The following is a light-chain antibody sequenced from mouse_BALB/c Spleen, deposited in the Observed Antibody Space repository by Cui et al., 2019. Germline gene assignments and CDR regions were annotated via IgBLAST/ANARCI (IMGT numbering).Light chain of an antibody. J-gene: IGKJ5*01. CDR3: QQWSSNPLT. CDR1: SSVSY. V-gene: IGKV4-68*01. Sequence: QIVLTQSPAPMSASPGEQVTMTCSAISSVSYMYWYQQKPRSSPKPWIYLTSNLAYGVPARFSGSGSGTSYSLTISSMEAEDAATYYCQQWSSNPLTFGAGTKLELK. CDR2: LTS.